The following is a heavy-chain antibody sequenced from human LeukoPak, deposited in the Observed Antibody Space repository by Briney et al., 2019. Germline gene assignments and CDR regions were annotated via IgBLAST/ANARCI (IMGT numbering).Heavy chain of an antibody. CDR2: IRYDGSNK. V-gene: IGHV3-30*02. J-gene: IGHJ4*02. CDR3: AKDARATSGSYTDY. Sequence: PSETLSLTCTVSGGSISSSNYYWGWIRQAPGKGLEWVAFIRYDGSNKYYADSVKGRFTISRDNSKNTLYLQMNSLRAEDTAVYYCAKDARATSGSYTDYWGQGTLVTVSS. CDR1: GGSISSSNYY. D-gene: IGHD1-26*01.